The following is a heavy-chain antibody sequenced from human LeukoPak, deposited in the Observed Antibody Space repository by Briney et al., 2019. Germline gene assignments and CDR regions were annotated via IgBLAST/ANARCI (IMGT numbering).Heavy chain of an antibody. Sequence: GGSLRLSCAASGFTFSSYAMNWVRQAPGKGLEWVSGISGSGGSTYYADSVKGRFTISRDNSKNTLYLQMNSLRAEDTAVYYCARDRYSNYGNWFDPWGQGTLVTVFS. J-gene: IGHJ5*02. V-gene: IGHV3-23*01. CDR3: ARDRYSNYGNWFDP. CDR2: ISGSGGST. CDR1: GFTFSSYA. D-gene: IGHD4-11*01.